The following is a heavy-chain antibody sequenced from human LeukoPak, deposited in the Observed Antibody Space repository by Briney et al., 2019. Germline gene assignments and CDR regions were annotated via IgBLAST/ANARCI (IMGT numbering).Heavy chain of an antibody. CDR1: GFTFSSYW. J-gene: IGHJ4*02. CDR3: ARTPRPIFGVVKDYFDY. D-gene: IGHD3-3*01. V-gene: IGHV3-74*01. Sequence: GESLRLSCAASGFTFSSYWVHWVRQAPGKGLVWVSRINSDGSSTSYADSVKGRFTISRDNAKNTLYLQMNGLRAEDTAVYYCARTPRPIFGVVKDYFDYWGQGTLVTVSS. CDR2: INSDGSST.